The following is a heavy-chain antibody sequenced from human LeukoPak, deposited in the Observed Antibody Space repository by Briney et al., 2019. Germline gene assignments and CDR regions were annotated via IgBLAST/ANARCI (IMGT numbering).Heavy chain of an antibody. CDR3: ASRKLGNDY. J-gene: IGHJ4*02. CDR2: IYYSGST. Sequence: SETLSLTCTVSGGSISSYYWSWIRQPPGKGLEWIGNIYYSGSTYYSPSLKSRVTISADTSQNQFSLKLSSVTAADTAVYYCASRKLGNDYWGQGTLVTVSS. D-gene: IGHD7-27*01. CDR1: GGSISSYY. V-gene: IGHV4-59*01.